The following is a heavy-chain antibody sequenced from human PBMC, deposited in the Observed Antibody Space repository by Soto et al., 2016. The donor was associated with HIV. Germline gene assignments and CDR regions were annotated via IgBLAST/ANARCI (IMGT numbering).Heavy chain of an antibody. V-gene: IGHV1-2*02. CDR1: GYNFPGYY. CDR3: VRLAAPGPWYFDL. D-gene: IGHD6-13*01. Sequence: QVQLVQSGAEVKKPGASVKVSCKASGYNFPGYYMHWIRQGPGQGFEWMGWINPNSGGTKYARDFQGRVTMTRDTSINTAYMELSRLRSDDTAVYSCVRLAAPGPWYFDLWGRGTLVTVSS. J-gene: IGHJ2*01. CDR2: INPNSGGT.